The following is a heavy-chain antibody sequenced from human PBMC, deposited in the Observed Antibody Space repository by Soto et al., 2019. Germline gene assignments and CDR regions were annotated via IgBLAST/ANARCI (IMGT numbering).Heavy chain of an antibody. V-gene: IGHV4-34*01. CDR2: INHSGIT. CDR1: GGAFSGYY. Sequence: QVQLQQWGAGLLTPSETLSLTCAVYGGAFSGYYWSWIRQHPGKGLEWIGEINHSGITNYNPSLQSRVTRSVDTSKNQFSLKLSSVTAAFTAVYYCARPTIRSWFRAWGLDVWGQGTTVTVSS. J-gene: IGHJ6*02. D-gene: IGHD6-13*01. CDR3: ARPTIRSWFRAWGLDV.